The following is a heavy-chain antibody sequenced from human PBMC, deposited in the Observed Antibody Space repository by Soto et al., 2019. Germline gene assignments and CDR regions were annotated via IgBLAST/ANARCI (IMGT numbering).Heavy chain of an antibody. CDR2: IYHSGNT. CDR3: ARASASSKLRGVVIN. J-gene: IGHJ4*02. CDR1: GASIITDNW. D-gene: IGHD3-10*01. Sequence: QVQLQESGPGLVKPSGTLSLTCALSGASIITDNWWSWVRQPPGKEMEWIGEIYHSGNTNFNPSVKSRVTISVDTSKNQFSLTVSSVTVAVTAIYCCARASASSKLRGVVINWGQGTLVTVSS. V-gene: IGHV4-4*01.